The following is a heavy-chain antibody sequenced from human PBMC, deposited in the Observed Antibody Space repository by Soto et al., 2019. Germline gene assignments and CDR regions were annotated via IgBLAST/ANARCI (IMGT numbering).Heavy chain of an antibody. Sequence: QVQLLQSVAEVKNPGSSLKVSCRASGGTFVNYVITWVRQAPGQGLEWVGALNTSFGITNYAQKFQGRVTLSADESTTIAYMELTSLTSEEPAVYYCARGGHGRSSNYWGQGTMVTVSS. CDR1: GGTFVNYV. J-gene: IGHJ4*02. CDR3: ARGGHGRSSNY. CDR2: LNTSFGIT. V-gene: IGHV1-69*01. D-gene: IGHD3-10*01.